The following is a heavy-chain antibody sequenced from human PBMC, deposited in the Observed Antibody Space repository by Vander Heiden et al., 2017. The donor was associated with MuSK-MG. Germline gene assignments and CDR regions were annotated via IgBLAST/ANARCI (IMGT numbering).Heavy chain of an antibody. CDR3: AREGLYSSGVAFDI. J-gene: IGHJ3*02. D-gene: IGHD6-19*01. CDR1: EFTFSSYS. V-gene: IGHV3-48*01. Sequence: EVQLVESGGGLVQPGGSLRLSCAASEFTFSSYSMSWVRQAPGKGLEWVSYITGSSTIYYADSVKGRFTISRDNAKSSLSLQMNSLRAEDTALYYCAREGLYSSGVAFDIWGQGTMVTVSS. CDR2: ITGSSTI.